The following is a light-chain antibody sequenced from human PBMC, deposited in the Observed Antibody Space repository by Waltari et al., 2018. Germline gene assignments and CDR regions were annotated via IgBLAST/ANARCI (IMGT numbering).Light chain of an antibody. V-gene: IGLV2-23*02. CDR1: SSDVDTYNL. CDR3: CSYAGSSTPGV. Sequence: QSALTQPASVSGSPGQSITISCTGDSSDVDTYNLLSWYQQHPGKAPKLIIYEVSKRPSGVSDRVSATKSGNTASLTISGLQVEDEANYYCCSYAGSSTPGVFGTGTKVTVL. CDR2: EVS. J-gene: IGLJ1*01.